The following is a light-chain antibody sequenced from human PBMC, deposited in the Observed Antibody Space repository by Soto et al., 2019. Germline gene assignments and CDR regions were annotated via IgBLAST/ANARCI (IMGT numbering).Light chain of an antibody. V-gene: IGLV2-14*01. Sequence: QSALTQPASVSGSPGQSITISCTGTSSDVGGYNYVSWYQQHPGKAPKLMIYEVSNRPTGVSNRFSGSKSGNTASLTISGQQAEHVADNACNSYTSSNTLNWVFGGGTKLTVL. CDR3: NSYTSSNTLNWV. CDR1: SSDVGGYNY. J-gene: IGLJ3*02. CDR2: EVS.